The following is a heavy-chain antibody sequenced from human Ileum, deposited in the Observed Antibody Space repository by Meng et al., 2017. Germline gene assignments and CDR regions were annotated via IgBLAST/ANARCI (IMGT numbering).Heavy chain of an antibody. Sequence: LQELAPGRAKQSGTLPLPGACVGCTINSSSWWSWVRQPSGKGLEWIGEIYHSGSTNYNPSLKSRVTISVDKSKNQFSLKLSSVTAADTAVYYCARESHYGGNFVTFDYWGQGTLVTVSS. CDR3: ARESHYGGNFVTFDY. CDR1: GCTINSSSW. V-gene: IGHV4-4*02. CDR2: IYHSGST. J-gene: IGHJ4*02. D-gene: IGHD4-23*01.